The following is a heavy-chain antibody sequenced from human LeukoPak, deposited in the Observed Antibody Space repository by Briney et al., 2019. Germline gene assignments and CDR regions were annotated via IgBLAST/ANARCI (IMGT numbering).Heavy chain of an antibody. CDR1: GGSISSSSYY. CDR2: IYYSGST. CDR3: ARARGYYYYYMDV. J-gene: IGHJ6*03. V-gene: IGHV4-39*07. D-gene: IGHD3-10*01. Sequence: SETLSLTCTVSGGSISSSSYYWGWIRQPPGKGLEWIGSIYYSGSTYYNPSLKSRVTISVDTSKNQFSLKLSSVTAADTAVYYCARARGYYYYYMDVWGKGTTVTISS.